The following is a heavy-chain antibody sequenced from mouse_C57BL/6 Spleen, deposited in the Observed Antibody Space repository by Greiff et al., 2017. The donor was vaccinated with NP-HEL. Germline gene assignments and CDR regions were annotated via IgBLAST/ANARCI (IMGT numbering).Heavy chain of an antibody. CDR3: ARTDAYGEFAY. J-gene: IGHJ3*01. Sequence: QVQLQQPGAELVKPGASVKLSCKASGYTFTSYWMHWVKQRPGQGLEWIGMIHPNSGSTNYNEKFKSKATLTVDKSSSTAYMQLSSLTSEDSAVYYCARTDAYGEFAYRGQGTLVTVSA. V-gene: IGHV1-64*01. CDR2: IHPNSGST. D-gene: IGHD6-5*01. CDR1: GYTFTSYW.